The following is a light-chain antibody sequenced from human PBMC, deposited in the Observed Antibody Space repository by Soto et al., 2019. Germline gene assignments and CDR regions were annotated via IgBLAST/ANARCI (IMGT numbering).Light chain of an antibody. V-gene: IGKV1-5*01. CDR1: QTISRW. CDR2: DVS. CDR3: QQYHSFSYT. Sequence: DIQMTQSPSTLSASVGERVTITCRASQTISRWLAWYLQKPGKAPRLLIYDVSTLESGVPSRFSGSGSGTEFSLTISSLQPDDFATYYCQQYHSFSYTFGQGTKLELK. J-gene: IGKJ2*01.